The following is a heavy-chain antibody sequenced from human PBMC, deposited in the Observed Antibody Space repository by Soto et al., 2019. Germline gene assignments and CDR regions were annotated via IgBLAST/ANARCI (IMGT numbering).Heavy chain of an antibody. J-gene: IGHJ4*02. V-gene: IGHV3-30-3*01. CDR3: ARAYGSGSYYTYYFDY. CDR2: ISYDGSNK. D-gene: IGHD3-10*01. Sequence: GGSLRLSCAASGFTFTRYWMNWVRQAPGKGLGWVAVISYDGSNKYYADSVKGRFTISRDNSKNTLYLQMNSLRAEDTAVYYCARAYGSGSYYTYYFDYWGQGTLVTVSS. CDR1: GFTFTRYW.